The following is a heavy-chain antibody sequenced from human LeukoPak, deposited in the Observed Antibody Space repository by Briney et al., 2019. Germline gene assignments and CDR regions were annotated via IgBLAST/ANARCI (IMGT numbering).Heavy chain of an antibody. CDR3: ARIGRGGIVDYFDY. Sequence: PGGSLRLSCAATGFTFSSYWMNWVRQAPGKGLEWVSSISSSSSYIYYADSVKGRFTISRDNAKNSLYLQMNSLGAEDTAVYYCARIGRGGIVDYFDYWGQGTLVTVSS. CDR1: GFTFSSYW. V-gene: IGHV3-21*01. J-gene: IGHJ4*02. D-gene: IGHD3-16*01. CDR2: ISSSSSYI.